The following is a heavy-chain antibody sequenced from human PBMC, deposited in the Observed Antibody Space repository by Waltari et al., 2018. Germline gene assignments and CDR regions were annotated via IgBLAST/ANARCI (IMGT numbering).Heavy chain of an antibody. J-gene: IGHJ1*01. CDR3: ATLTYYYDSSGYYYFQH. D-gene: IGHD3-22*01. CDR2: ISGSGGST. V-gene: IGHV3-23*04. CDR1: GFTFSSYA. Sequence: EVQLVESGGGLVQPGGSLRLSCAASGFTFSSYAMSWVRQAPGKGLGGVSAISGSGGSTYYADSVKGRFTISRDNSKNTLYLQMNSLRAEDTAVYYCATLTYYYDSSGYYYFQHWGQGTLVTVSS.